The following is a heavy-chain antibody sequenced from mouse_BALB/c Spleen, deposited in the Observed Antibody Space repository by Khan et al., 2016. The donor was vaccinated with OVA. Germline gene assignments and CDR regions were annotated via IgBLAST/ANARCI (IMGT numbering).Heavy chain of an antibody. Sequence: VQLKESGPGLVKPSQSLSLTCTVTGYSITSEYAWNWIRQFPGNKLEWMGYINYSGNTRSNPSLKSRTSITRDTSKNQFFLQLNSVTTEDTATYYCERKNYYDYDPFPYWGQGTLVTVSA. D-gene: IGHD2-4*01. V-gene: IGHV3-2*02. CDR1: GYSITSEYA. CDR3: ERKNYYDYDPFPY. CDR2: INYSGNT. J-gene: IGHJ3*01.